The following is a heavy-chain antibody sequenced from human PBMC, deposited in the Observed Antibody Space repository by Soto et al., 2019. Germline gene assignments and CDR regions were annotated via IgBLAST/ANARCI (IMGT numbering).Heavy chain of an antibody. V-gene: IGHV4-34*01. Sequence: PSETLSLTCAVYGGSFSGYYWSWIRQPPGKGLEWIGEINHSGSTNYNPSLKSRVTISVDTSKNQFSLKLSSVTAADTAVYYCVRGSGDSHGCNCSYLGGWGKATRGTV. CDR2: INHSGST. CDR1: GGSFSGYY. J-gene: IGHJ6*03. CDR3: VRGSGDSHGCNCSYLGG. D-gene: IGHD5-18*01.